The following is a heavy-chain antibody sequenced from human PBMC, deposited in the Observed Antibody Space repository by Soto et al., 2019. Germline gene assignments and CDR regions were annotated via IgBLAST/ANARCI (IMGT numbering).Heavy chain of an antibody. J-gene: IGHJ6*03. CDR3: ARDNRFLEWLSTPIYYMDV. CDR1: GYTFTSYY. D-gene: IGHD3-3*01. V-gene: IGHV1-46*01. CDR2: INPSGGST. Sequence: EASVKVSCKASGYTFTSYYMHWVRQAPGQGLEWMGIINPSGGSTSYAQKFQGRVTMTRDTSTSTVYMELSSLRSEDTAMYYCARDNRFLEWLSTPIYYMDVWGKGTTVTVSS.